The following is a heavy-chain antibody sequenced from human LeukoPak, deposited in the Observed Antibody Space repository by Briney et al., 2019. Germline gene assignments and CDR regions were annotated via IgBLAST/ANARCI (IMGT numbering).Heavy chain of an antibody. Sequence: GGSLRLSCATSGFTFSNHGMNWVRQAPGKGLEWVSGISPSGDIKYYADSVKGRFTISRDNSKNTVYLEVISLTDEDTAVYYCAKDDAWLRYGEWSHGTLVTVSS. D-gene: IGHD3-10*01. CDR3: AKDDAWLRYGE. V-gene: IGHV3-23*01. J-gene: IGHJ4*01. CDR1: GFTFSNHG. CDR2: ISPSGDIK.